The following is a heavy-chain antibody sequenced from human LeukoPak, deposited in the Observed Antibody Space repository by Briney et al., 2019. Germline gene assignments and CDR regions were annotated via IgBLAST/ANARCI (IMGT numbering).Heavy chain of an antibody. CDR2: LSHGDNS. Sequence: PSETLSLTCSVSGYPISRGYYWGWVRQVPGKGLEWIGSLSHGDNSSYQHPSLKSRVTMSVDTSKNQFSLKLRSVTAADTAIYYCVRGEVGDFDNWGQGTLVIVSS. CDR3: VRGEVGDFDN. CDR1: GYPISRGYY. J-gene: IGHJ4*02. V-gene: IGHV4-38-2*02. D-gene: IGHD1-26*01.